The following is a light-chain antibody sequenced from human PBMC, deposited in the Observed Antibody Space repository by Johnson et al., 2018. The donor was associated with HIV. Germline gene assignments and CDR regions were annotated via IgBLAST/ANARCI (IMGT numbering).Light chain of an antibody. CDR2: ENN. Sequence: QAVLTQPPSVSVAPGQKVTISCSGSSSNIGNNYVSWYQQLPGTAPKLLIYENNKRPSGIPDRFSGSKSGTSATLAITGLQTGDEADYYCGTWDSSLSAYVFGTGTKVTVL. J-gene: IGLJ1*01. V-gene: IGLV1-51*02. CDR1: SSNIGNNY. CDR3: GTWDSSLSAYV.